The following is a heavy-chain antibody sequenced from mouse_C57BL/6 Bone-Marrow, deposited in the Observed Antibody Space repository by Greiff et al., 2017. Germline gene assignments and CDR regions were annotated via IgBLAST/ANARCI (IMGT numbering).Heavy chain of an antibody. CDR1: GFTFSSYG. J-gene: IGHJ2*01. Sequence: EVQVVESGGDLVKPGGSLKLSCAASGFTFSSYGMSWVRQTPDKRLEWVATISSGGSYTYYPDSVKGRFTITRNNAKHTLYLQMSSLKSEDTAMYYCASQGEYDLVIDFWGRGTTLTVSS. D-gene: IGHD2-12*01. CDR2: ISSGGSYT. V-gene: IGHV5-6*01. CDR3: ASQGEYDLVIDF.